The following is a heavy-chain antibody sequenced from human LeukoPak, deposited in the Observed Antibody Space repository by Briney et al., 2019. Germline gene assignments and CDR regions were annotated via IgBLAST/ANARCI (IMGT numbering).Heavy chain of an antibody. J-gene: IGHJ4*02. V-gene: IGHV4-39*01. CDR1: GGSISSSSYY. CDR3: ARRGAEAHYRHFDY. CDR2: IYYSGST. D-gene: IGHD3-10*01. Sequence: SETLSLTCTVSGGSISSSSYYWGWIRQPPGKGLEWIGSIYYSGSTYYNPSLKSRVTISVDTSKNQFSLKLSSVTAADTAVYYCARRGAEAHYRHFDYWGQGTLVTVSS.